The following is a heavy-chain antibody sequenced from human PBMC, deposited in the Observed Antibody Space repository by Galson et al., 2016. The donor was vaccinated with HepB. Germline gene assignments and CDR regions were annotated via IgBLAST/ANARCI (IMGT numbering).Heavy chain of an antibody. CDR1: GFTFDEYA. D-gene: IGHD3/OR15-3a*01. Sequence: SLRLSCAASGFTFDEYAMPWVRQAPGKGLEWVSGINWNSGSITYADSVKGRFTISRDNAKNSLSLQMNSLRPEDTALYYCTKDSWTAAKYFHHWGQGTLVTVSS. CDR2: INWNSGSI. J-gene: IGHJ1*01. CDR3: TKDSWTAAKYFHH. V-gene: IGHV3-9*01.